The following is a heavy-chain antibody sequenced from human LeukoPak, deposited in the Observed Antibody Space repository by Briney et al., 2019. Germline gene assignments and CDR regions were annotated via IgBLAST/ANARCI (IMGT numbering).Heavy chain of an antibody. CDR1: GGSFSGYY. V-gene: IGHV4-34*01. CDR3: ASQPYYYDSSGYYSYYGMDV. D-gene: IGHD3-22*01. Sequence: SETLSLTCAVYGGSFSGYYWSWIRQPPGKGLEWIGEINHSGSTNYNPSLKSRVTISVDTSKNQFSLKLSSVTAADTAVYYCASQPYYYDSSGYYSYYGMDVWGQGTTVTVSS. CDR2: INHSGST. J-gene: IGHJ6*02.